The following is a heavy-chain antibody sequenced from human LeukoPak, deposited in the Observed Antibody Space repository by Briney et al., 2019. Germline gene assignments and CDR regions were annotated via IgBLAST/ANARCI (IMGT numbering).Heavy chain of an antibody. J-gene: IGHJ4*02. CDR2: ISSSGSTI. Sequence: PVGSLRLSCAASGFTFSSYEMNWVRQAPGKGLEWVSYISSSGSTIYYADSVKGRFTISRDNAKSSLYLQMNSLRAEDTAVYYCARVACSDSRGYYQPGCFDYWGQGTLVTVSS. CDR3: ARVACSDSRGYYQPGCFDY. CDR1: GFTFSSYE. D-gene: IGHD3-22*01. V-gene: IGHV3-48*03.